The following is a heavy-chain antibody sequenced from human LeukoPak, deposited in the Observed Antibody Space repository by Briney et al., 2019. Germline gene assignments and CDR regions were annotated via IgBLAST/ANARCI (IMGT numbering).Heavy chain of an antibody. V-gene: IGHV3-74*01. CDR3: ARLILDHQQTFDY. J-gene: IGHJ4*02. CDR1: GLSFSRNW. CDR2: ISGDGSST. D-gene: IGHD2-21*01. Sequence: PGGSLRLSCAVSGLSFSRNWMHWVRQAPGKGLVWVSRISGDGSSTNYADSVKGRFTISRDNVKNTLYLQMNSLRAEDTAVYYCARLILDHQQTFDYWGQGTPVTVSS.